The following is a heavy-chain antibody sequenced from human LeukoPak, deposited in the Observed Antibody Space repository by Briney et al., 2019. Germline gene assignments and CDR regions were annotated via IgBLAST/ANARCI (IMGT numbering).Heavy chain of an antibody. J-gene: IGHJ4*02. CDR1: GFTFSTYS. V-gene: IGHV3-23*01. CDR2: ISGSGGST. Sequence: GGSLRLSCAASGFTFSTYSMNWVRQAPGKGLEWVSAISGSGGSTYYADSVKGRFTISRDNSKNTLYLQMNSLRAEDTAVYYCARVHPLYSSGYCYYFDYWGQGTLVTVSS. CDR3: ARVHPLYSSGYCYYFDY. D-gene: IGHD6-19*01.